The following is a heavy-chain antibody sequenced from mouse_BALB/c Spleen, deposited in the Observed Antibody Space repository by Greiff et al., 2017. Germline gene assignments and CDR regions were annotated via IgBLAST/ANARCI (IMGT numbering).Heavy chain of an antibody. CDR2: IYPGNSDT. D-gene: IGHD2-3*01. CDR1: VYTFTSYW. J-gene: IGHJ2*01. Sequence: VQLQQSGTVLARPGASVKMSCKASVYTFTSYWMPWVKQRPVQGLEWIGAIYPGNSDTSYNQKFKGKAKLTAVTFTSTAYMELRSLTNEDSAVYYCTTPYDGSYFDYWGQGTTLTVSS. V-gene: IGHV1-5*01. CDR3: TTPYDGSYFDY.